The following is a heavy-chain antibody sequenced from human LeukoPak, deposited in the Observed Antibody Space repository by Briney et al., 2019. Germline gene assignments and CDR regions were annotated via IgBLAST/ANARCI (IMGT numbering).Heavy chain of an antibody. V-gene: IGHV4-4*07. CDR2: IYTSGST. CDR1: GGSISSYY. D-gene: IGHD3-16*02. J-gene: IGHJ6*04. Sequence: PSETLSLTCTVSGGSISSYYWSWIRQPAGKGLEWIGRIYTSGSTNYNPSLKSRVTMSVDTSKNQFSLKLSSVTAADTAVYYCAKVAGRAFGEVIVSRARSYMDVWGKGTTVTVSS. CDR3: AKVAGRAFGEVIVSRARSYMDV.